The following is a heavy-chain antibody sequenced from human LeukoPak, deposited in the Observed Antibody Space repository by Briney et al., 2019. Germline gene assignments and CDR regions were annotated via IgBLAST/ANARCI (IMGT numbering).Heavy chain of an antibody. CDR1: GFSFSNYG. CDR2: ISSSSTTI. V-gene: IGHV3-48*01. CDR3: ARVRCTSTSCFRDY. D-gene: IGHD2-2*01. J-gene: IGHJ4*02. Sequence: GGSQRLSCAASGFSFSNYGLNWVRQAPGKGLEWVSYISSSSTTINYADSVKGRFTISRDNAKNSLYVQMSSLRAEDTAVYYCARVRCTSTSCFRDYWGQGTLVTVSS.